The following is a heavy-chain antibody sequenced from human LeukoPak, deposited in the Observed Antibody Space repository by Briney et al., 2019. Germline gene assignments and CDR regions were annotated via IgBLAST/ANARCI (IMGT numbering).Heavy chain of an antibody. D-gene: IGHD1-26*01. CDR2: ISAYNGNT. CDR1: GYTFTGYY. V-gene: IGHV1-18*04. CDR3: ATESYSGSYLYAFDI. Sequence: ASVKVSCKASGYTFTGYYMHWVRQAPGQGLEWMGWISAYNGNTNYAQKLQGRVTMTEDTSTDTAYMELSSLRSEDTAVYYCATESYSGSYLYAFDIWGQGTMVTVSS. J-gene: IGHJ3*02.